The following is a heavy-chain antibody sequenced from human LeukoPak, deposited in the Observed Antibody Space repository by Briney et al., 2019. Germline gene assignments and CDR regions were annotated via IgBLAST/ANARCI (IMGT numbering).Heavy chain of an antibody. D-gene: IGHD3-10*01. CDR1: GGSISSGGYY. V-gene: IGHV4-31*01. Sequence: PSETLSLTCTVSGGSISSGGYYWRWIPQHPGKGLEWIGYIYYSGSAYYNPCLKSPVTISVDTSENQFSLMLSSVPAAGTAVYYCARGDYGSATIGAYGGEGTLVTVSS. CDR2: IYYSGSA. CDR3: ARGDYGSATIGAY. J-gene: IGHJ4*02.